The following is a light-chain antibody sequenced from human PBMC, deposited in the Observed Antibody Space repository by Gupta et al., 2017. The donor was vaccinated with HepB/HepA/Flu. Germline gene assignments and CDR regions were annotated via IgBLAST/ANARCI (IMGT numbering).Light chain of an antibody. V-gene: IGKV4-1*01. CDR3: QQYFSSPVT. Sequence: DIVMTQSPDSLAVSLGERATINCKSSQSVLYSSDNNNYLAWYQQRPGQPPKVPLYWASTRESGVPDRFSGSGSGTDFTLTISSLQAEDVAVYYCQQYFSSPVTFGPGTRVDIK. J-gene: IGKJ3*01. CDR1: QSVLYSSDNNNY. CDR2: WAS.